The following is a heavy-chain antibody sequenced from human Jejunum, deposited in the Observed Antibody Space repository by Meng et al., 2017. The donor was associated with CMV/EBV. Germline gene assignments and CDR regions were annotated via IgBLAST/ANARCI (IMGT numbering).Heavy chain of an antibody. CDR2: LHPVDSDT. CDR1: GYIFTTYW. CDR3: ARVGGATRLNWFDP. Sequence: SGYIFTTYWIGWVRQMPGKGLEWLGILHPVDSDTRYSPSFQGQVTISVDKSITTAYLHWNSLKASDTAIYYCARVGGATRLNWFDPWGQGTLVTVSS. D-gene: IGHD1-26*01. J-gene: IGHJ5*02. V-gene: IGHV5-51*01.